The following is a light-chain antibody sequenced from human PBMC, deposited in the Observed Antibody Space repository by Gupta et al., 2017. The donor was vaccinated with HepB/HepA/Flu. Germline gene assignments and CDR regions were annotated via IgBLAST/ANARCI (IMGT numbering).Light chain of an antibody. V-gene: IGLV1-44*01. CDR3: TTWDDSRSGRV. Sequence: GTPGQRVTISCSGSSVNIGSNPVNWYQHFPGTAPKLLIHSNTPRPSGVPARFSGSKSGTSASLVISGLQSEDEADYYCTTWDDSRSGRVFGGGTKLTVL. J-gene: IGLJ3*02. CDR1: SVNIGSNP. CDR2: SNT.